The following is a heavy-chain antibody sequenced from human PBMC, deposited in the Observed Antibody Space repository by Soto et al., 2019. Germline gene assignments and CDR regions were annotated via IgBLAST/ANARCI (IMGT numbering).Heavy chain of an antibody. Sequence: QVQLVQSGAEVKKPGFSVKVSCKASGGTFSSYAISWVRQAPGQGLEWMGGIIPIFGTANYAQKFQGRVTITADKSTSTAYMELSSLRSEDTAVYYCATSVVVVITYHWYFDLWGRGTLVTVSS. V-gene: IGHV1-69*06. D-gene: IGHD3-22*01. CDR3: ATSVVVVITYHWYFDL. J-gene: IGHJ2*01. CDR2: IIPIFGTA. CDR1: GGTFSSYA.